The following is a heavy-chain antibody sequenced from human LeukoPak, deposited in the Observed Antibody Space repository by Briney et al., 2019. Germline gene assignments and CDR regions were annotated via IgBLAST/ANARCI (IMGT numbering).Heavy chain of an antibody. Sequence: GGSLRLSCAASGFTFSDYSMNWVRQAPGKGLEWVSSISSRSSYIYYADSVKGRFTISRDNAKNSLYLQMNSLRAEDTAVYYCARGPLGGIDYWGQGTLVTVSS. CDR2: ISSRSSYI. CDR3: ARGPLGGIDY. CDR1: GFTFSDYS. J-gene: IGHJ4*02. V-gene: IGHV3-21*01. D-gene: IGHD3-16*01.